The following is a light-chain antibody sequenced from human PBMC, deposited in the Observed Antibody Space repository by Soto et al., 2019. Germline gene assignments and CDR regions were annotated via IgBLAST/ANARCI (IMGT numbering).Light chain of an antibody. CDR3: QHYNSYSEA. V-gene: IGKV1-5*03. Sequence: DIHMTQSPSTLSGSVGDIVTITWRASQTISSWLAWYQQKPGKAPKLLIYKASTLKSGVPSRFSGSGSGTEFTLTISSLQPDDFATYYCQHYNSYSEAFGQGTKVDI. CDR1: QTISSW. CDR2: KAS. J-gene: IGKJ1*01.